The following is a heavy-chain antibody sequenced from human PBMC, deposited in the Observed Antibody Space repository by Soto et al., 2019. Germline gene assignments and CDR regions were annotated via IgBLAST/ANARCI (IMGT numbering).Heavy chain of an antibody. CDR1: GFTFSSYA. Sequence: GGSLRLSCVASGFTFSSYAISWVRQAPWKGLEWVSVISGSDVTTFYVDSVKGRFTISRDNSKNTLYLQMNSLTAEDTALYYCAKDRPKGATTGSTIDYWGQGTLVAVSS. V-gene: IGHV3-23*01. CDR2: ISGSDVTT. CDR3: AKDRPKGATTGSTIDY. J-gene: IGHJ4*02. D-gene: IGHD1-26*01.